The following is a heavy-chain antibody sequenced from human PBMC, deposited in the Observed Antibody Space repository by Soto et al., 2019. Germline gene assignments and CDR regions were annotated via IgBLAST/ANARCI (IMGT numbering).Heavy chain of an antibody. CDR2: IIPMFGTA. CDR3: AREIDGYYGMDV. J-gene: IGHJ6*02. V-gene: IGHV1-69*12. Sequence: QVQLVQSGAEVKKPGSSVKVSCKASGGTFSTDSISWVRQAPGQGLEWMGGIIPMFGTANNAQKFQGRVTIPADESTRTAYMELSSLRSEDTAVYFCAREIDGYYGMDVWGQGTTVTVAS. CDR1: GGTFSTDS.